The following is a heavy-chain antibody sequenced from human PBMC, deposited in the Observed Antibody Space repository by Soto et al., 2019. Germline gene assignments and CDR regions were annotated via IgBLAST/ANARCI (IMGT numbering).Heavy chain of an antibody. CDR3: ERKMTQVTQIGMEV. V-gene: IGHV4-34*01. CDR2: VNLGGNT. D-gene: IGHD2-21*02. Sequence: SATXSLTCSFYVCSFMVYYLIVIRHSPVKGREWIGLVNLGGNTNYSPPLKSRATISIDVSKNQFSLSLTSLTAADSAVYFCERKMTQVTQIGMEVWGQGTTVNV. CDR1: VCSFMVYY. J-gene: IGHJ6*01.